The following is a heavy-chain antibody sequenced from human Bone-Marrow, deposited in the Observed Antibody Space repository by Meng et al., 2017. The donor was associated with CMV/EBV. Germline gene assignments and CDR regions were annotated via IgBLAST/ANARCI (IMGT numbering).Heavy chain of an antibody. Sequence: QVQLRQSGPGLGKPSETLSLPCRVSGVSISTHYWSWIRQTPGKGLEWIASIHYTGRADYSPSLKSRVTVSVDTSDSQLSLKLSSVTTADTAMYYCAERGGGYWGQGILVTVSS. CDR3: AERGGGY. CDR2: IHYTGRA. V-gene: IGHV4-59*11. J-gene: IGHJ4*02. D-gene: IGHD1-1*01. CDR1: GVSISTHY.